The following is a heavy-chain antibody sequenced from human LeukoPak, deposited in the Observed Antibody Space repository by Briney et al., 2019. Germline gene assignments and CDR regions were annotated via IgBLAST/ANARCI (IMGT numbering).Heavy chain of an antibody. J-gene: IGHJ5*02. CDR3: AKDPGSEQWLVRGEYNWFDP. CDR1: GFTFSSYS. V-gene: IGHV3-30*02. CDR2: IRYDGSNK. D-gene: IGHD6-19*01. Sequence: GGSLRLSCAASGFTFSSYSMNWVRQAPGKGLEWVAFIRYDGSNKYYADSVKGRFTISRDNSKNTLYLQMNSLRAEDTAVYYCAKDPGSEQWLVRGEYNWFDPWGQGTLVTVSS.